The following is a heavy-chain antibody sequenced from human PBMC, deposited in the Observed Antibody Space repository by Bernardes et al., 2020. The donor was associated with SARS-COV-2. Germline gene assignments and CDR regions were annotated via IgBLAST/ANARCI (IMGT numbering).Heavy chain of an antibody. Sequence: GGCLSPSREASGFTLNHFGRHWVRPAPGKGLEWVAVISYEGSIQHYADPVKGRFTISRDSSKNTVYLQMNTLRPEDTAVYYCAKLRSVLWIHPYYNAMDAWGQGTTVTVSS. V-gene: IGHV3-30*18. D-gene: IGHD2-2*01. CDR2: ISYEGSIQ. CDR1: GFTLNHFG. J-gene: IGHJ6*02. CDR3: AKLRSVLWIHPYYNAMDA.